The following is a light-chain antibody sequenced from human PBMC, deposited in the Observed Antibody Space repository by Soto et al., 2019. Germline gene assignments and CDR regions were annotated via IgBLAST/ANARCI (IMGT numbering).Light chain of an antibody. CDR1: QGISSY. CDR3: QQINTYPIT. Sequence: DIQLTQSPSFLCASVGDRVTITCRASQGISSYLAWYQQKPGKVPKLLIYAASTLQSGVPSRFSGSGSGTEFTLTISSLQPEDFATYYCQQINTYPITFGQGTRLEIK. CDR2: AAS. J-gene: IGKJ5*01. V-gene: IGKV1-9*01.